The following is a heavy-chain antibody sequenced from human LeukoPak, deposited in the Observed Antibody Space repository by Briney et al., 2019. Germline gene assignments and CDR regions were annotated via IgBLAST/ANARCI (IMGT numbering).Heavy chain of an antibody. CDR3: AKDRGPLLWFGELYVDY. Sequence: GGSLRLSCAASGFTFSSYAMSWVRQAPGKGLEWVSAISGSGGSTYYADSVKGRFTISRDNSKNTLYLQMNSLRAEDTAVYYCAKDRGPLLWFGELYVDYWGQGTLVTVSS. CDR1: GFTFSSYA. CDR2: ISGSGGST. J-gene: IGHJ4*02. D-gene: IGHD3-10*01. V-gene: IGHV3-23*01.